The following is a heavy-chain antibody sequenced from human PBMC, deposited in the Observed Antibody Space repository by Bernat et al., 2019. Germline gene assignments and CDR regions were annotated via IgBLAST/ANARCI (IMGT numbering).Heavy chain of an antibody. CDR3: ARAWKDCSGGSCYSAAAFDI. D-gene: IGHD2-15*01. CDR2: ISDSGST. V-gene: IGHV4-30-4*01. Sequence: QVQLQESGPGLVKPSQTLSLTCTVSGGPMSSGDYYWSWIRQPPGKGLEWIGYISDSGSTYYNPSLKSRVTISVDTSKNQFSLKLSSVTAADTAVYYCARAWKDCSGGSCYSAAAFDIWGQGTMVTVSS. J-gene: IGHJ3*02. CDR1: GGPMSSGDYY.